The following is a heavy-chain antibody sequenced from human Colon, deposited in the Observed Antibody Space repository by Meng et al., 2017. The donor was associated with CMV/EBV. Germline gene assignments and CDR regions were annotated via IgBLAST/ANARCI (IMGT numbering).Heavy chain of an antibody. CDR1: GGSISSYY. Sequence: GPLRLSCTVSGGSISSYYWTWIRQPPGKGLEWIGFIYDSGSTNYNPSLKSRVTISLDSSKNQFSLKLNSVTAADTAVYYCAREGRRGTSLPPYFHYYGVDVWGQGTTVTVSS. D-gene: IGHD2-15*01. CDR3: AREGRRGTSLPPYFHYYGVDV. V-gene: IGHV4-59*01. J-gene: IGHJ6*02. CDR2: IYDSGST.